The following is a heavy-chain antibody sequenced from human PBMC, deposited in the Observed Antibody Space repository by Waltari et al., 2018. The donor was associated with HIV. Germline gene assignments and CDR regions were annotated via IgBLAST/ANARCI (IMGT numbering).Heavy chain of an antibody. J-gene: IGHJ6*02. CDR3: ATTMITFGGVTPLDGMDV. Sequence: QVQLVQSGAEVKKPGASVKVSCKVSGYTLTELSMHWVRQAPGTGLEWMGGFDPEDGETTYAQKFHGRVTMTEDTSTDTAYMELSSLRSEDTAVYYCATTMITFGGVTPLDGMDVWGQGTTVTVSS. CDR1: GYTLTELS. D-gene: IGHD3-16*01. V-gene: IGHV1-24*01. CDR2: FDPEDGET.